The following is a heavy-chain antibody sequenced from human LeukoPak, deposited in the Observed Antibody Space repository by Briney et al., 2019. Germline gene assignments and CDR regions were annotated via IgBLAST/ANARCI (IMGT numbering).Heavy chain of an antibody. CDR3: AKDSTVTLFYYYYGMDV. J-gene: IGHJ6*02. CDR2: ISGSGGST. D-gene: IGHD4-17*01. V-gene: IGHV3-23*01. CDR1: GFTFSSYA. Sequence: GGSLRLSCAASGFTFSSYAKSWVRQAPGKGLEWVSAISGSGGSTYYADSVKGRFTISRDNSKNTLYLQMNSLRAEDTAVYYCAKDSTVTLFYYYYGMDVWGQGTTVTVSS.